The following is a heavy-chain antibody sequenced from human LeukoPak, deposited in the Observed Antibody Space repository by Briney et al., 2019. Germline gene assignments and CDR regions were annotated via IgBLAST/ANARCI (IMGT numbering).Heavy chain of an antibody. CDR1: GFTVSSNY. V-gene: IGHV3-66*01. Sequence: GGSLRLSCAASGFTVSSNYMSWVRQAPGKGLEWVSVIYSGGSTYYAGSVKGRFTISRDNSKNTLYLQMNSLRAEDTAVYYCARVMSSSWTDYYGMDVWGQGTTVTVSS. CDR2: IYSGGST. J-gene: IGHJ6*02. D-gene: IGHD6-13*01. CDR3: ARVMSSSWTDYYGMDV.